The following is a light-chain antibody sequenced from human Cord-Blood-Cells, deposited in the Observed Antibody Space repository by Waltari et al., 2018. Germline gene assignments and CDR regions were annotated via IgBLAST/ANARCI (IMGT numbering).Light chain of an antibody. V-gene: IGLV2-14*01. Sequence: QSALTQPASVSGSPGQSITISCTGTSSDVGGYNYVSWYQQHPGKAPKLMIYEVSNRPSGVSKRFSGSKSGNTASLTISGLQAEDEADYYCSSYTSSSTLVFGGGTKPTVL. CDR3: SSYTSSSTLV. CDR1: SSDVGGYNY. J-gene: IGLJ2*01. CDR2: EVS.